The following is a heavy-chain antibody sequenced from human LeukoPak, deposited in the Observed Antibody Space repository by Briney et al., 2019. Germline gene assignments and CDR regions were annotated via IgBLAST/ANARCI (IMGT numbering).Heavy chain of an antibody. CDR2: ISGSGAST. Sequence: GGSLRLSCAASGFTFSSYSMNWVRQAPGKGLEWVSGISGSGASTYYADSVKGRFTISRDNAKNSLYLQMNSLRAEDTAVYYCAARDIVAGDYWGQGTLVTVSS. D-gene: IGHD5-12*01. J-gene: IGHJ4*02. CDR1: GFTFSSYS. V-gene: IGHV3-21*01. CDR3: AARDIVAGDY.